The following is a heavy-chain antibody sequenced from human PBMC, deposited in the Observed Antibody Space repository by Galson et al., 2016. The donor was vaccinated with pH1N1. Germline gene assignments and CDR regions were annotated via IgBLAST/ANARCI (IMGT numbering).Heavy chain of an antibody. CDR2: IYPGDSDT. CDR1: GYSFSSHW. CDR3: ARRSAMAGVDY. Sequence: QSGAEVKKPGESLKISCQGSGYSFSSHWIGWVRQMPGKGLEWMGIIYPGDSDTKYSPSFQGQVTFSADKSINTAYPQWSSLKASDTAMYFCARRSAMAGVDYWGQGTLVTVSS. J-gene: IGHJ4*02. V-gene: IGHV5-51*01. D-gene: IGHD6-19*01.